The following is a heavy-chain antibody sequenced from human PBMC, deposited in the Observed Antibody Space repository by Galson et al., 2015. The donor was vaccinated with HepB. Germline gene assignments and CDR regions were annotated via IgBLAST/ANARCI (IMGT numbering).Heavy chain of an antibody. CDR2: IIPIFGTA. J-gene: IGHJ1*01. CDR3: AYFTSGSAEDLHY. Sequence: SVKVSCKASGGTFSSYSIIWVRQASGQGLEWMGGIIPIFGTANYAQKFQGRVTIAADESTSTAYMVLRSLRYEDTAVYYCAYFTSGSAEDLHYWGQGTLVTVSS. V-gene: IGHV1-69*13. D-gene: IGHD3-10*01. CDR1: GGTFSSYS.